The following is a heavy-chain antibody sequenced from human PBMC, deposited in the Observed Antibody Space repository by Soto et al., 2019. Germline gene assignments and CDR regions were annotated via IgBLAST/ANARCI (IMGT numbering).Heavy chain of an antibody. D-gene: IGHD6-19*01. J-gene: IGHJ4*02. CDR3: ARDKSPYSSGWHNRHFDY. V-gene: IGHV3-30-3*01. Sequence: QVQLVESGGGVVQPGRPLRLPCAASGFPFISYPLHWVPRAPGKGLEWGAVLSYDVSKKYNPDSVKGRLTTSRDNSKNTLYLQMNRLRAEDTAVYYCARDKSPYSSGWHNRHFDYWGQGTLVTVSS. CDR2: LSYDVSKK. CDR1: GFPFISYP.